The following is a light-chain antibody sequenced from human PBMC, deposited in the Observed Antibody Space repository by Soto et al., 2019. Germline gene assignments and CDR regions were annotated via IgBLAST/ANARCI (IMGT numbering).Light chain of an antibody. V-gene: IGKV3-20*01. J-gene: IGKJ2*01. Sequence: EIVLTQSPGTLSLSLGERATLSCRASQSVSSSYLAWYQQKPGQAPRLLIYGASSRAIGIPDRFSGSGSGTDFTLTISRLEPEDFAVYFCQHYGGSLYTFGQGTKLEIK. CDR3: QHYGGSLYT. CDR1: QSVSSSY. CDR2: GAS.